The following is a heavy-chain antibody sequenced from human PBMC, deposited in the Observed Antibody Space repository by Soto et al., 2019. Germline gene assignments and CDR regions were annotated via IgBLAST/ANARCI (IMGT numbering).Heavy chain of an antibody. CDR3: ARTPALRRNYFDY. CDR2: INHSGST. D-gene: IGHD2-15*01. Sequence: PSETLSLTCAVYGGSFSGYYWSWIRQPPGKGLEWIGEINHSGSTNYNPSLKGRVTISVDTSKNQFSLKLSSVTAADTAVYYCARTPALRRNYFDYWGQGTLVTVSS. J-gene: IGHJ4*02. CDR1: GGSFSGYY. V-gene: IGHV4-34*01.